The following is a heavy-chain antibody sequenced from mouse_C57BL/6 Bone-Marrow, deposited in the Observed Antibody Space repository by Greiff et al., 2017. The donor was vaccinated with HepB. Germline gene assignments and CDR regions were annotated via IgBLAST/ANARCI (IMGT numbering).Heavy chain of an antibody. V-gene: IGHV1-22*01. CDR3: AREVTTRAWFAY. CDR1: GYTFTDYN. CDR2: INPNNGGT. Sequence: VQLQQSGPELLKPGASVKMSCKASGYTFTDYNMHWVKQSHGKSLEWIGYINPNNGGTSYNQKFKGKATLTVNKSSSTAYMELRSLTSEDSAVYYCAREVTTRAWFAYWGQGTLVTVSA. J-gene: IGHJ3*01. D-gene: IGHD2-2*01.